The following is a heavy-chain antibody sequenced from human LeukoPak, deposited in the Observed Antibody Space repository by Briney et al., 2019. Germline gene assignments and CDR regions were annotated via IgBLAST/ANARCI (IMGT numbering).Heavy chain of an antibody. CDR3: ARAIRITMIVPPDAFDI. V-gene: IGHV4-30-4*01. CDR2: IYYSGST. J-gene: IGHJ3*02. Sequence: PSETLSLTCTVSGGSISSGDYYWSWIRQPPGKGLEWIGYIYYSGSTYYNPSLKSRVTISVDTSKNQFSLKLSSVTAADTAVYYCARAIRITMIVPPDAFDIWGQGTMVTVSS. CDR1: GGSISSGDYY. D-gene: IGHD3-22*01.